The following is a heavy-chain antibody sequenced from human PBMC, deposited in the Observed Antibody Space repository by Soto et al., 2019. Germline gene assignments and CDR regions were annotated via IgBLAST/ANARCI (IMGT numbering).Heavy chain of an antibody. CDR3: AHRVLRTVFGLVTTTAIYFDF. J-gene: IGHJ4*02. V-gene: IGHV2-5*02. D-gene: IGHD3-3*01. CDR1: GFSLTTSGVG. CDR2: IYWDDDK. Sequence: QITLKESGPTVVKPTGTLTLTCTFSGFSLTTSGVGVGWVRQSPGKAPEWLALIYWDDDKRYSTSLKSRLTITKDTSKNQVFLTMANVDPADTATYYCAHRVLRTVFGLVTTTAIYFDFWGQGTPVVVSS.